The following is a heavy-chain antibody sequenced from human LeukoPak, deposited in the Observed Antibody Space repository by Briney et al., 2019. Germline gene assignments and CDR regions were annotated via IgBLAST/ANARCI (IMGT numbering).Heavy chain of an antibody. CDR1: GFTFSNYW. Sequence: PGGSLRLSCAASGFTFSNYWMSWVRQAPGKGLEWVASIKQDGSEKYYVDSVKGRFTIYRDNAKNSLYMQINRLRAEATAGYYGAKDRGSGWYLSPGFDHWGQGTLVTVSS. J-gene: IGHJ5*02. CDR3: AKDRGSGWYLSPGFDH. V-gene: IGHV3-7*04. CDR2: IKQDGSEK. D-gene: IGHD6-19*01.